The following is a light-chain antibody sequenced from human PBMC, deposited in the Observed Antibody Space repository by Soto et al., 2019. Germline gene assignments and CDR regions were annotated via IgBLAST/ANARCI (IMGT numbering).Light chain of an antibody. CDR3: LQDYNYPYT. J-gene: IGKJ2*01. Sequence: AIQMTQSPSSLSASVGDRVTITCRASQDITNDLGWYQQKPGKAPKLLIYSASSLQSGVPSRFSGSGSGTDFTLTISSLQPEDFATYYCLQDYNYPYTFGQGTKLEIE. CDR2: SAS. V-gene: IGKV1-6*01. CDR1: QDITND.